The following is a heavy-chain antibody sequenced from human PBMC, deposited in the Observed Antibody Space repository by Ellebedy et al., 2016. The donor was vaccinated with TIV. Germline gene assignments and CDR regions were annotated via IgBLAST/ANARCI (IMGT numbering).Heavy chain of an antibody. J-gene: IGHJ4*02. Sequence: GGSLRLSXAASGFTFSSYAMHWVRQAPGKGLEWVAVISYDGSNKYYADSVKGRFTISRDNSKNTLYLQMNSLRAEDTAVYYCARQTGAMIVVDNYYFDYWGQGTLVTVSS. CDR2: ISYDGSNK. V-gene: IGHV3-30-3*01. CDR3: ARQTGAMIVVDNYYFDY. CDR1: GFTFSSYA. D-gene: IGHD3-22*01.